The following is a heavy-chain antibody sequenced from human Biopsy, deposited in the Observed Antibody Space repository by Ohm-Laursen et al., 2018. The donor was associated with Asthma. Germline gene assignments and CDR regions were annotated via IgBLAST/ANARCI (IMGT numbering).Heavy chain of an antibody. CDR1: GFTFSSYG. CDR3: AKERYYDFWSGYPI. Sequence: RSLRLSCAASGFTFSSYGMHWVRQAPGKGLEWVAVMSFDGRQTYYADSVKGRFTISRDNSKNTLYLQMNSLRAEDTAVYYCAKERYYDFWSGYPIWGQGTMVTVSS. D-gene: IGHD3-3*01. CDR2: MSFDGRQT. J-gene: IGHJ3*02. V-gene: IGHV3-30*18.